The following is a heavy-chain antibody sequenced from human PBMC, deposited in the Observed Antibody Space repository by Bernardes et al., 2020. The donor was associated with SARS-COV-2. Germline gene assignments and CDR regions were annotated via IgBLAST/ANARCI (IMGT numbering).Heavy chain of an antibody. V-gene: IGHV1-24*01. CDR2: FDPEDGET. D-gene: IGHD3-3*01. CDR3: ATSTVFGVAGWVDP. CDR1: GYTLTELS. J-gene: IGHJ5*02. Sequence: ASVKVSCKVSGYTLTELSMHWVRQAPGKGLEWMGGFDPEDGETIYAQKFQGRVTMTEDTSTDTAYMALSSLRSEDTAVYYCATSTVFGVAGWVDPWGQGTLVTVSS.